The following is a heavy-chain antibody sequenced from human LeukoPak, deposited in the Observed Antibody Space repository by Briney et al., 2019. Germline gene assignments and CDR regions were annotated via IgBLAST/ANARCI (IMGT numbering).Heavy chain of an antibody. CDR1: VDSITTYY. Sequence: SETLSLTCTFSVDSITTYYWSWVRQPPGKGLEWIGYVYYSGSTNYNPSLKSRVTMSIDTPKNQFSLELTSVTAADTAVYYCVRHTWFGTRHWFDPWGQGTLVTVSS. CDR3: VRHTWFGTRHWFDP. CDR2: VYYSGST. V-gene: IGHV4-59*08. D-gene: IGHD3-10*01. J-gene: IGHJ5*02.